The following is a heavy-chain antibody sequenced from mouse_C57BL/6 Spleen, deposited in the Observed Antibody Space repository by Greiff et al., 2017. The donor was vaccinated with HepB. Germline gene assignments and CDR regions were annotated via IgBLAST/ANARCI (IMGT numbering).Heavy chain of an antibody. J-gene: IGHJ1*03. CDR1: GFTFSSYA. Sequence: QLVESGGGLVKPGGSLKLSCAASGFTFSSYAMSWVRQTPEKRLEWVATISDGGSYTYYPDNVKGRFTISRDNAKNNLYLQMSHLKSEDTAMYYCARFHDGYWYFDVWGTGTTVTVSS. CDR3: ARFHDGYWYFDV. CDR2: ISDGGSYT. D-gene: IGHD2-3*01. V-gene: IGHV5-4*01.